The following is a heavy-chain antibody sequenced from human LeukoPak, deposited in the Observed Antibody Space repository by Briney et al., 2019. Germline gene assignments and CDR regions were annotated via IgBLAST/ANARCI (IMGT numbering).Heavy chain of an antibody. CDR2: IYYSGST. J-gene: IGHJ4*02. V-gene: IGHV4-59*01. D-gene: IGHD2-2*01. Sequence: SETLSLTCTVSGGSISSYYWSWIRQPPGKGLEWIGYIYYSGSTNCNPSLKSRVTISVDTSKNQFSLKLSSVTAADTAVYYCARVYCSSTSCYGGYYFDYWGQGTLVTASS. CDR1: GGSISSYY. CDR3: ARVYCSSTSCYGGYYFDY.